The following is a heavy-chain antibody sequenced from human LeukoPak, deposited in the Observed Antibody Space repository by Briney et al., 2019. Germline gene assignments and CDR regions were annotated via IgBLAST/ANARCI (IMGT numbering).Heavy chain of an antibody. CDR1: GGSISSGGYY. J-gene: IGHJ3*02. Sequence: SETLSLTCTVSGGSISSGGYYWSWIRQHPGKGLEWIGYIYYSGSTYYNPSLKSRVTISVDTSKNQFSLKLSSVTAADTAVYYCARDRCGGDCYTQETDAFDIWGQGTMVTVSS. CDR2: IYYSGST. V-gene: IGHV4-31*03. CDR3: ARDRCGGDCYTQETDAFDI. D-gene: IGHD2-21*02.